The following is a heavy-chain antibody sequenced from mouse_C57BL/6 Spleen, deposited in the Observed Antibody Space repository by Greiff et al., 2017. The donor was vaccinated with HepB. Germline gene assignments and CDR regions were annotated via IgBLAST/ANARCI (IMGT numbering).Heavy chain of an antibody. Sequence: QVQLQQPGAELVRPGSSVKLSCKASGYTFTSYWMDWVKQRPGQGLEWIGNIYPSDSETHYNQKFKDKATLTVDKSSSTAYMQLSSLTSEDSAVYYCARGGGSSSFAYWGQGTLVTVSA. CDR2: IYPSDSET. D-gene: IGHD1-1*01. V-gene: IGHV1-61*01. CDR3: ARGGGSSSFAY. J-gene: IGHJ3*01. CDR1: GYTFTSYW.